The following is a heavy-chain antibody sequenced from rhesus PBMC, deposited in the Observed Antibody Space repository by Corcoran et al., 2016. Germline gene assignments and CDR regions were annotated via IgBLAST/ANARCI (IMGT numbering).Heavy chain of an antibody. CDR2: NNDNSGIT. CDR3: IRPPNFKIADY. Sequence: QVQLQESGPGLVKSSETLSLTCAVSGASIRSYSWGWIRQPPGKGLEWIGENNDNSGITYYNASLKSRVTISKDASKNHFSLKLTSVTAADTAVYFCIRPPNFKIADYWGQGVLVTVSS. V-gene: IGHV4-80*01. CDR1: GASIRSYS. J-gene: IGHJ4*01. D-gene: IGHD1-44*01.